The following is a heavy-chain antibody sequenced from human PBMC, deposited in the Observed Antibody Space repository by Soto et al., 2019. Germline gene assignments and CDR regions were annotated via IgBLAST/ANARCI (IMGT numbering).Heavy chain of an antibody. J-gene: IGHJ1*01. CDR2: ISSSGSTT. D-gene: IGHD2-2*01. V-gene: IGHV3-48*01. CDR1: GFTFSSYS. Sequence: GGSLRLSCAASGFTFSSYSMNWVRQAPGKGLEWVSSISSSGSTTYYADSVKGRFTISRDNAKNTLYLQMNSLRAEDTAVYYCARAPGTYQPAEDFQVXGQGTPVTVSS. CDR3: ARAPGTYQPAEDFQV.